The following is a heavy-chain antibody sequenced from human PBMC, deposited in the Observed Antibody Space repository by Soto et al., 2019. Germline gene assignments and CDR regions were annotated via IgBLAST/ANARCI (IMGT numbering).Heavy chain of an antibody. CDR2: LTGRGGNT. V-gene: IGHV3-23*01. J-gene: IGHJ4*02. CDR3: AKDSVDVVATGRGYFDS. CDR1: GFTFTYHA. D-gene: IGHD5-12*01. Sequence: EVQSLQSGGGVVQPGGSLRLSCAASGFTFTYHAMSWVRQAPGKGLEWVSGLTGRGGNTFYADSVKGRFTISRDNTKNILYLEMNNLRAEDTALYFCAKDSVDVVATGRGYFDSWGQGTLVTVSP.